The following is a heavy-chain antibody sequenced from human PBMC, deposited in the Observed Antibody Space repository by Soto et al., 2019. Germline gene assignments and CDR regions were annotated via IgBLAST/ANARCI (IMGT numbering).Heavy chain of an antibody. J-gene: IGHJ5*02. CDR1: GGAVSSGTYY. CDR3: TRGPPRVQWFDP. V-gene: IGHV4-61*01. CDR2: IYFTGST. Sequence: SETLSLTCTVSGGAVSSGTYYWSWIRQPPGKGLEWIGHIYFTGSTNYNPSLKSRVTMSLDTSRNQFSLKLSSVTAADTAVYYCTRGPPRVQWFDPWGLGTLVTISS.